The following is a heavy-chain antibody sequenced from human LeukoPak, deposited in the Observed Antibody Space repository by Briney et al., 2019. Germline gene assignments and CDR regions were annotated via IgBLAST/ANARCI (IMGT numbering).Heavy chain of an antibody. V-gene: IGHV4-4*02. CDR2: IFHSGST. CDR1: GGSISGSNW. Sequence: PSETLSLTCAVSGGSISGSNWWSWVRQPPGKGLEWIGEIFHSGSTNYSPSLKSRVTISVDTSKNQFSLKLSSVTAADTAVYYCARAELVVPAAIDYWGQGTLVTVSS. J-gene: IGHJ4*02. CDR3: ARAELVVPAAIDY. D-gene: IGHD2-2*01.